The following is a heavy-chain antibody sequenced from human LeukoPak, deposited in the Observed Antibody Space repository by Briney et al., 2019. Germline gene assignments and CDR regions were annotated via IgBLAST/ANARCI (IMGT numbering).Heavy chain of an antibody. Sequence: GGSLRLSYAAPGFTFDDYGMSWVRQAPGKGLEWVASISNSGGSTYYADSVKGRFTISRDNSKNTLYLQMNSLRAEDTAVYYCRSPPMVRGVIIDRDYWGQGTLVTVSS. CDR2: ISNSGGST. J-gene: IGHJ4*02. V-gene: IGHV3-23*01. CDR1: GFTFDDYG. CDR3: RSPPMVRGVIIDRDY. D-gene: IGHD3-10*01.